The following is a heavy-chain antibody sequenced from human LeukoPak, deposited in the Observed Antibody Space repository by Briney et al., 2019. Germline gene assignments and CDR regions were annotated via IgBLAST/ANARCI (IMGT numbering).Heavy chain of an antibody. J-gene: IGHJ5*02. CDR1: GGSFSGYY. CDR2: IYHSGST. CDR3: ARGVSYGSFNWFDP. D-gene: IGHD5-18*01. V-gene: IGHV4-34*01. Sequence: SETLSLTCAVYGGSFSGYYWSWIRQPPGKGLEWIGYIYHSGSTYYNPSLKSRVTISVDRSKNQFSLKLSSVTAADTAVYYCARGVSYGSFNWFDPWGQGTLVTVSS.